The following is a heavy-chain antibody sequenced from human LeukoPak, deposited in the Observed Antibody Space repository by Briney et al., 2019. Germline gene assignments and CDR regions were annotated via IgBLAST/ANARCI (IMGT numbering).Heavy chain of an antibody. CDR1: GFSLSTSGVG. Sequence: SGPTLVKPTQTLTLTCTFSGFSLSTSGVGVGWIRQPPGKALEWLALIYWADEKRYSPSLKSRLTITKDTSKNQVVLTMTNMDPVDTATYYCAHRRYSSSWYDWFDPWGQGTLVTVSS. D-gene: IGHD6-13*01. CDR2: IYWADEK. J-gene: IGHJ5*02. CDR3: AHRRYSSSWYDWFDP. V-gene: IGHV2-5*02.